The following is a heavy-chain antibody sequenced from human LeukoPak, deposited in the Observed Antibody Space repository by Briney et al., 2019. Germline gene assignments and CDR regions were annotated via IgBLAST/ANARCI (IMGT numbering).Heavy chain of an antibody. Sequence: GESLKISCKGSGYSFSTHWIGWVRQMPGKGLEWMGIIFPGDSDTRYSPSFQGQVTISADKSLSTAYLQWGSLKASDTAMYYCARSPSVGFWTGYPPYFDNWGQGTLVTVSS. J-gene: IGHJ4*02. CDR2: IFPGDSDT. D-gene: IGHD3/OR15-3a*01. V-gene: IGHV5-51*01. CDR1: GYSFSTHW. CDR3: ARSPSVGFWTGYPPYFDN.